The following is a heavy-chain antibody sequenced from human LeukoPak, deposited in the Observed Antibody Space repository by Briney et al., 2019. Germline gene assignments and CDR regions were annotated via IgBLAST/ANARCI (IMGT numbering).Heavy chain of an antibody. CDR3: AKWAHDGRGFYLDH. V-gene: IGHV4-59*08. CDR1: GGSITNYY. CDR2: IYYSGGS. D-gene: IGHD3-22*01. Sequence: SETLSLTCTVSGGSITNYYWSWVRQPPGKGLEWIGNIYYSGGSNYSPSFKSRVTISIDMSRIQFSLKVSSVTAADTAVHYCAKWAHDGRGFYLDHWGQGILVTVSS. J-gene: IGHJ4*02.